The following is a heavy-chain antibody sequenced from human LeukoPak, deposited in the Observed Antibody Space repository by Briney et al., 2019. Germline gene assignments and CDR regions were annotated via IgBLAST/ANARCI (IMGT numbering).Heavy chain of an antibody. Sequence: GGSLRLSCAASGFTFSSYWMSWVRQAPGKGLEWVANIKQDGSEKYYVDSVKGRFTISRDNAENTLYLQMNSLRAEDTAVYYCAREAYGDYYFDYWGQGTLVTVSS. CDR1: GFTFSSYW. CDR3: AREAYGDYYFDY. CDR2: IKQDGSEK. D-gene: IGHD4-17*01. V-gene: IGHV3-7*01. J-gene: IGHJ4*02.